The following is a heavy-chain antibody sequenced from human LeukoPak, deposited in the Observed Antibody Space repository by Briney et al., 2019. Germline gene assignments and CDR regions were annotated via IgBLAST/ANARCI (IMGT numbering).Heavy chain of an antibody. Sequence: PSETLSLTCTVSGGSISSYYWSWIRQPPGKGLEWIWYIYYSGSTSYNPSLKSRVTISIDTSKNQFSLKLSSVTAADTAVYYCAREVVAAAEVDYWGQGTLVTVSS. CDR1: GGSISSYY. CDR3: AREVVAAAEVDY. J-gene: IGHJ4*02. V-gene: IGHV4-59*12. CDR2: IYYSGST. D-gene: IGHD6-13*01.